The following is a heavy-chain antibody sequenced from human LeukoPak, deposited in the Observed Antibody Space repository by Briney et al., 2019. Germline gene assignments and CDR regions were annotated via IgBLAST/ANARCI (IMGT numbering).Heavy chain of an antibody. CDR2: FSVSDKTT. J-gene: IGHJ4*02. D-gene: IGHD4-17*01. CDR3: AKDPSVYYGDYIIR. CDR1: GFTFSSYA. V-gene: IGHV3-23*01. Sequence: GGSLRLSCAASGFTFSSYAMSWVRQAPGRGLEWVSGFSVSDKTTYYADSVKGRFTISRDNSKNTLYLQINSLRAEDTAVYYCAKDPSVYYGDYIIRWGQGTLVIVSS.